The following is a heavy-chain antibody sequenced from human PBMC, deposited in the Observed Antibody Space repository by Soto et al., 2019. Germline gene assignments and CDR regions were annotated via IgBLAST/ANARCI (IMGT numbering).Heavy chain of an antibody. CDR3: ANDESRSGYFTVTNDY. D-gene: IGHD3-3*01. V-gene: IGHV1-69*05. Sequence: SVKVSCKASGGTFSSYAISWVRQAPGQGLEWMGGIIPIFGTANYAQKFQGRFTISRDNSKNTLYLQMNSLRAEDTAVYYCANDESRSGYFTVTNDYWGQGTLVTVSS. CDR2: IIPIFGTA. CDR1: GGTFSSYA. J-gene: IGHJ4*02.